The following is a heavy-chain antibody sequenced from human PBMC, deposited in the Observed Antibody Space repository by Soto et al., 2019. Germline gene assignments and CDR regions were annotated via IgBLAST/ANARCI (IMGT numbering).Heavy chain of an antibody. CDR2: IYYSGST. J-gene: IGHJ5*02. V-gene: IGHV4-31*03. CDR1: GGSISSGGYY. Sequence: QVQLQESGPGLVKPSQTLSLTCTVSGGSISSGGYYWSWIRQHPGKGLEWIGYIYYSGSTYYNPSLKSRVTTSVDTSKNQFALKLSSVTAADTAVYYCARARRGYCSSTSCYVWFDPWGQGTLVTVSS. CDR3: ARARRGYCSSTSCYVWFDP. D-gene: IGHD2-2*01.